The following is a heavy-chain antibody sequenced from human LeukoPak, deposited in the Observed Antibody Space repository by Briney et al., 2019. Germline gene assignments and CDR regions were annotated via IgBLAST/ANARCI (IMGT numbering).Heavy chain of an antibody. Sequence: PSETLSPTCTVSGGSISNFYWSWIRQPPGKGLECLGYILYSGSTNYNPSLKSRVTISIDTSKNHFSLGVSSVTAADTAVYYCARVTYGSGSYYFGIFDYWGQGTLVTVSS. V-gene: IGHV4-59*01. CDR2: ILYSGST. CDR1: GGSISNFY. J-gene: IGHJ4*02. CDR3: ARVTYGSGSYYFGIFDY. D-gene: IGHD3-10*01.